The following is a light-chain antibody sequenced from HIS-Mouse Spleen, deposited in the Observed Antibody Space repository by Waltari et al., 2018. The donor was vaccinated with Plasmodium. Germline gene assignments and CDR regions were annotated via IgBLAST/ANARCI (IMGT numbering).Light chain of an antibody. Sequence: SYELTQPPSVSVSPGQTARITCSGDALPKKYAYWYQLKSGQAPVLVIYEDSKRPSGIPERVSGSSSGTMAILTISGAQVDDEADYYCYSTDSSGNHRVFGGGTKLTVL. CDR3: YSTDSSGNHRV. CDR2: EDS. CDR1: ALPKKY. V-gene: IGLV3-10*01. J-gene: IGLJ3*02.